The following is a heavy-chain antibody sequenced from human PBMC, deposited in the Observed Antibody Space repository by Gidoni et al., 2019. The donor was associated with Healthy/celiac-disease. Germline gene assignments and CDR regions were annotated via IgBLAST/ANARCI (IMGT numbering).Heavy chain of an antibody. D-gene: IGHD3-10*01. V-gene: IGHV3-13*04. CDR1: GFTFSSYD. CDR2: IGTAGYT. CDR3: ARGGRYGSGSYHYYYYGMDV. Sequence: EVQLVESGGGLVQPGGSLRLSFAAPGFTFSSYDMHWVRQATGKGLEWVSAIGTAGYTYYPGSVKGRFTISRENAKNSLYLKMNSLRAGDTAVYYCARGGRYGSGSYHYYYYGMDVWGQGTTVTVSS. J-gene: IGHJ6*02.